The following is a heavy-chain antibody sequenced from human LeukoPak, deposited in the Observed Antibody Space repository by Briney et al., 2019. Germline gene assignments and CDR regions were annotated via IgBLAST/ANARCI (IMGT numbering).Heavy chain of an antibody. J-gene: IGHJ4*02. CDR1: GGTFSSYA. V-gene: IGHV1-69*06. CDR2: IITIFGTA. CDR3: ARDRGDTMVRGVITIDY. Sequence: SVKVSCKASGGTFSSYAISWVRQAPGQGLEWMGGIITIFGTANYAQKFQGRVTITADKSTSTAYMELSSLRSEDTAVYYCARDRGDTMVRGVITIDYWGQGTLVTVSS. D-gene: IGHD3-10*01.